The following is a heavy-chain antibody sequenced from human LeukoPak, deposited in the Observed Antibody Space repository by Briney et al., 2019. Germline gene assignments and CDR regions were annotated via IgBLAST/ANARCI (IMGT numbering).Heavy chain of an antibody. CDR2: INPSGGST. Sequence: GASVKVSCKASVYTFTSYYMHWVRQAPGQGLEWMGIINPSGGSTSYAQKFQGRVTMTRDTSTSTVYMELSSLRSEDTAVYYCARDISVVTIFGVVPIYYYYGMDVWGQGTTVTVSS. D-gene: IGHD3-3*01. V-gene: IGHV1-46*01. J-gene: IGHJ6*02. CDR3: ARDISVVTIFGVVPIYYYYGMDV. CDR1: VYTFTSYY.